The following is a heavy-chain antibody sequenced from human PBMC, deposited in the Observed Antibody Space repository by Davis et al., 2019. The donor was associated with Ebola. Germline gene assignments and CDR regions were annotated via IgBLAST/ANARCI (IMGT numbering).Heavy chain of an antibody. CDR3: GRGWLRTGIDY. CDR1: GDSVSSGG. Sequence: HSQTLSLTCAISGDSVSSGGWNWIRQSPSRGLEWLGRTYYSSKWFNDYAVSVNGRITINPDTSKNQFSLKLNPVTPEDTAVYYCGRGWLRTGIDYWGQGTLVTVSS. J-gene: IGHJ4*02. CDR2: TYYSSKWFN. V-gene: IGHV6-1*01. D-gene: IGHD5-12*01.